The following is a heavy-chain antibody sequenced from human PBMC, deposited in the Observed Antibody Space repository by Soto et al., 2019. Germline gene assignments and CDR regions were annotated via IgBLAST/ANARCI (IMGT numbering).Heavy chain of an antibody. V-gene: IGHV4-39*01. J-gene: IGHJ5*02. CDR3: ARTSGSYYLNWFDP. CDR2: IYYSGST. D-gene: IGHD1-26*01. Sequence: QLQLQESGPGLVKPSETLSLTCTVSGGSISSSSYYWGWIRKPPGKGLEWIGSIYYSGSTYYNPSLKSRVTISVDTSKNQFSLKLSSVTAADTAVYYCARTSGSYYLNWFDPWGQGTLVTVSS. CDR1: GGSISSSSYY.